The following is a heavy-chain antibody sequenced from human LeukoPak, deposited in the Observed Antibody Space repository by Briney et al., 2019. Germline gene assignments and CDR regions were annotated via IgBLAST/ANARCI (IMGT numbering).Heavy chain of an antibody. V-gene: IGHV4-39*01. CDR3: ARPYGAAGLD. CDR1: GGPISSSSYY. Sequence: SETLSLTCTVSGGPISSSSYYWGWIRQPPGKGLEWIGSIYYSGSTYYNPSLKSRVTISVDTSKNQFSLKLSSVTAADTAVYYCARPYGAAGLDWGQGTLVTVSS. J-gene: IGHJ4*02. D-gene: IGHD4-17*01. CDR2: IYYSGST.